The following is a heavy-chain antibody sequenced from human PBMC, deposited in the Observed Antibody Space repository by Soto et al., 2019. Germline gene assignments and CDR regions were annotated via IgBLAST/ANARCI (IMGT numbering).Heavy chain of an antibody. CDR3: ARVPDR. J-gene: IGHJ5*02. Sequence: SETLSLTCTVSGDTIYSDNYYWSWIRQSPGKGLEWIGYIYHSGSTYYNPSLKSRVTISVDRSKNQFSLKLSSVTAADTAVYYCARVPDRWGQGTLVTVS. V-gene: IGHV4-30-2*06. CDR1: GDTIYSDNYY. D-gene: IGHD2-2*01. CDR2: IYHSGST.